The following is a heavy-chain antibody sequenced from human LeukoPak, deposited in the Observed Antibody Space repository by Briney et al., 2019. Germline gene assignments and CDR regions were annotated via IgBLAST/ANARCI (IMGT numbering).Heavy chain of an antibody. CDR3: RRDGFSSMH. CDR2: IKSNTDGGTI. Sequence: GGSLRLSCAASGFPFSNAWMSWVRQAPGKGLEWVGRIKSNTDGGTIDYAAPVKGRFTISRDDSKNTMYLQINSLKTEDRAVYYCRRDGFSSMHWGQGTLVTVSS. V-gene: IGHV3-15*01. CDR1: GFPFSNAW. D-gene: IGHD5-24*01. J-gene: IGHJ4*02.